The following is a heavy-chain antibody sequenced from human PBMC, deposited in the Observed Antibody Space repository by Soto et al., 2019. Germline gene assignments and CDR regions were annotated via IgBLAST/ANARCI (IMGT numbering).Heavy chain of an antibody. CDR1: GFSLSTSGVG. J-gene: IGHJ6*03. D-gene: IGHD6-6*01. CDR2: IYWDDDK. Sequence: SGPTLVNPTQTLTLTCTFSGFSLSTSGVGVGWIRQPPGKALEWLALIYWDDDKRYSPSLKSRLTITKDTSKNQVVLTMTNMDPVDTATYYCAHTKVEYSSSSYYYYYMDVWGKGTTVTVSS. V-gene: IGHV2-5*02. CDR3: AHTKVEYSSSSYYYYYMDV.